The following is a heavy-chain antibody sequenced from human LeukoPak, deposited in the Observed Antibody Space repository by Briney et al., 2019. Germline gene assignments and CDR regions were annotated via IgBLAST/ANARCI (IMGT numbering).Heavy chain of an antibody. CDR3: VRDANLSFDY. V-gene: IGHV3-74*01. J-gene: IGHJ4*02. CDR1: GLTLSIHW. CDR2: INIDGTAT. Sequence: PGGSLRLSGEASGLTLSIHWMHWVRQAPGKGLVWVSHINIDGTATTYADSVKGRFTISRDNAKNMLYLQMNSLRAEDTAVYYCVRDANLSFDYWGQGPLITVSS. D-gene: IGHD1-14*01.